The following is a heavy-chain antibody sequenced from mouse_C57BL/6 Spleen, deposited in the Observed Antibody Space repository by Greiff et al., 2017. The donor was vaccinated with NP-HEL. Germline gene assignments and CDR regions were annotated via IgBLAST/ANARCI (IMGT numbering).Heavy chain of an antibody. CDR1: GYTFTNYW. CDR3: ARNYDGGDYAMDY. D-gene: IGHD2-4*01. V-gene: IGHV1-63*01. Sequence: QVQLQQSGAELVRPGTSVKMSCKASGYTFTNYWIGWAKQRPGHGLEWIGDIYPGGGYTNYNEKFKGKATLTADKSSSTAYMQFSSLTSEDSAIYYCARNYDGGDYAMDYWGQGTSVTVSS. J-gene: IGHJ4*01. CDR2: IYPGGGYT.